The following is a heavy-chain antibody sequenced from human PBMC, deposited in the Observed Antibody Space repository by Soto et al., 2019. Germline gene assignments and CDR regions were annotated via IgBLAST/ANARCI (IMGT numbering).Heavy chain of an antibody. CDR2: IYYSGST. V-gene: IGHV4-31*03. CDR1: GGSISSGGYY. J-gene: IGHJ6*02. Sequence: SETLSLTCTVSGGSISSGGYYWSWIRQHPGKGLEWIGYIYYSGSTYYNPSLKSRVTISVDTSKNQFSLKLSSVTAADTAVYYCARDARIAAAGKDYYYGMDVWGQGTTVTVSS. D-gene: IGHD6-13*01. CDR3: ARDARIAAAGKDYYYGMDV.